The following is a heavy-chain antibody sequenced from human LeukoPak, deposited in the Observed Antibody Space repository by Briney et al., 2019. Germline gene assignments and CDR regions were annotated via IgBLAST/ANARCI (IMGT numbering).Heavy chain of an antibody. CDR3: AREGTFGDYRASGDH. CDR2: IKQDGSQK. V-gene: IGHV3-7*03. J-gene: IGHJ4*02. D-gene: IGHD2-21*02. Sequence: GGSLRLSCAASGFTFSSYAMHWVRQAPGKGLEWVANIKQDGSQKYYVDSVKGRFIISRDNAKNSLYLQMNSVRAEDTAVYYCAREGTFGDYRASGDHWGQGALVTVSS. CDR1: GFTFSSYA.